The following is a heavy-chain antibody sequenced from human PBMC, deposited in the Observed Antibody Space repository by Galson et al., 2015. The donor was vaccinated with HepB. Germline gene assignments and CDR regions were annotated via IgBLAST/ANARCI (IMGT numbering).Heavy chain of an antibody. J-gene: IGHJ4*02. V-gene: IGHV1-69*13. Sequence: SVKVSCKASGGTFSSYAISWVRQAPGQGLEWMGGIIPIFGTANYAQKFQGRVTITADESTSTAYTELSSLRSEDTAVYYCARLNCSGGSCYSAYFDYWGQGTLVTVSS. CDR2: IIPIFGTA. D-gene: IGHD2-15*01. CDR1: GGTFSSYA. CDR3: ARLNCSGGSCYSAYFDY.